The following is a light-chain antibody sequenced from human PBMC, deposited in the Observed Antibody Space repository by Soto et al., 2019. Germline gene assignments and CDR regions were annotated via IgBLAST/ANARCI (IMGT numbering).Light chain of an antibody. J-gene: IGLJ7*01. CDR1: SSDVGSYNL. CDR3: CSYAGSSTR. CDR2: EVS. Sequence: QSALTQPASVSGSHGQSITISCTGTSSDVGSYNLVSWYQQHPGKAPKLMIYEVSKRPSGVSNRFSGSKSGNTASLTISGLQAEDEADYYCCSYAGSSTRFGGGTQLTVL. V-gene: IGLV2-23*02.